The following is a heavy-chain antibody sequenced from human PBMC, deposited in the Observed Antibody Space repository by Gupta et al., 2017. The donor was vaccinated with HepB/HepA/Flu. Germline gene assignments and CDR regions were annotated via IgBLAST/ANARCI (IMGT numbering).Heavy chain of an antibody. V-gene: IGHV4-31*03. Sequence: QVQLQESGPGLVKPSQTLSLACTVSGGSVNNKNYFWSWIRQRPGMGLEWIGYIKYSGKSFYNPSLNSRVTISLDTFENQFSLRLSSVTAADTAVYYCAREVNVAATTDAFDIWGQGTMVTVSS. D-gene: IGHD6-19*01. J-gene: IGHJ3*02. CDR2: IKYSGKS. CDR1: GGSVNNKNYF. CDR3: AREVNVAATTDAFDI.